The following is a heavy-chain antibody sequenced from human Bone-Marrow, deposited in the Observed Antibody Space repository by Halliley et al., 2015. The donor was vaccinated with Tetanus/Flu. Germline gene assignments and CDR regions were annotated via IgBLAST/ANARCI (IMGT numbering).Heavy chain of an antibody. CDR2: IDPSDSYA. Sequence: VQLVQSGAEVKKPGESLRISCKGSGYSFTTYWINWVRQMPGKGLEWMGRIDPSDSYANYSPSFQGHVSISADKSISAAYLQWSSLKAPDTAVYYCARLKGELKKDNWFDPWGQGTLVTVSS. CDR3: ARLKGELKKDNWFDP. CDR1: GYSFTTYW. J-gene: IGHJ5*02. V-gene: IGHV5-10-1*03. D-gene: IGHD1-7*01.